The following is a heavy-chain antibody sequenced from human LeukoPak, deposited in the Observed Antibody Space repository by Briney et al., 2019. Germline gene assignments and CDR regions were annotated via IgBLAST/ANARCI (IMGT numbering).Heavy chain of an antibody. CDR1: GFTFGDYA. CDR3: TIRYSNPETGY. J-gene: IGHJ4*02. V-gene: IGHV3-49*04. CDR2: IRSKAYGGTT. Sequence: GGSLRLSCTASGFTFGDYAMSWVRQAPWKGLEWVGFIRSKAYGGTTEYAASVKGRFTISRDDSKSIAYLQMNSLKTEDTAVYYCTIRYSNPETGYWGQGTLVTVSS. D-gene: IGHD1-14*01.